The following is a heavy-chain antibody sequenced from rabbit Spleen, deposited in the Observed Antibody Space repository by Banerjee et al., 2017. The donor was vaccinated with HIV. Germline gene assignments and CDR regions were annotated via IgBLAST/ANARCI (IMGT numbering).Heavy chain of an antibody. V-gene: IGHV1S45*01. D-gene: IGHD3-1*01. CDR1: GFSFSSSYW. J-gene: IGHJ4*01. Sequence: QEQLEESGGDLVKPEGSLTLTCTASGFSFSSSYWMCWVSQAPGKGLELIAFIRAGSTDTPYYASWAKGRFTISKTSSTTVTLQMTSLTAADTATYFCARDLASVVGWNFNLWGPGTLVTVS. CDR2: IRAGSTDTP. CDR3: ARDLASVVGWNFNL.